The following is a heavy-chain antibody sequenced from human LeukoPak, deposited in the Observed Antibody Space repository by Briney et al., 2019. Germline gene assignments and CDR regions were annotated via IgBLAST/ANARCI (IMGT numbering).Heavy chain of an antibody. CDR1: GFAFSSYW. V-gene: IGHV3-7*05. Sequence: GGSLRLSCVASGFAFSSYWMAWVRQAPERGLAWVASVDLDGGGKYSVDSVKGRFTISRDNAKNSLYLQMDSLRAEDTAVYYCARAAYASSSDSWGQGTLVTVSS. D-gene: IGHD6-6*01. CDR3: ARAAYASSSDS. J-gene: IGHJ4*02. CDR2: VDLDGGGK.